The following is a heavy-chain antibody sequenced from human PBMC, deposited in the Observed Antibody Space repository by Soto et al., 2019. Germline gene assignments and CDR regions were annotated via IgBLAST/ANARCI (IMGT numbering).Heavy chain of an antibody. CDR1: GFSLSTSGMC. CDR3: ARIRIVTNYYVSSGYYFDY. Sequence: PTLVNPTQTLTLTCTFSGFSLSTSGMCVSWIRQPPGKALEWLALIDWDDDKYYSTSLKTRLTISKDTSKNQVVLTMTNMDPVDTATYYCARIRIVTNYYVSSGYYFDYWGQGTLVTGLL. CDR2: IDWDDDK. V-gene: IGHV2-70*01. J-gene: IGHJ4*02. D-gene: IGHD3-22*01.